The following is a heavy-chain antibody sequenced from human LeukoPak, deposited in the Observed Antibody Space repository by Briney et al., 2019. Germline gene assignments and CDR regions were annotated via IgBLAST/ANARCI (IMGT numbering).Heavy chain of an antibody. CDR1: GFTFSSYG. D-gene: IGHD1-26*01. CDR3: ARALWDYFDY. J-gene: IGHJ4*02. Sequence: GRSLRLSCAASGFTFSSYGMHWVRQAPGKGLEWVAVIWYDGSNKYYADSVKGRFTISRDNSKNTPYLQMNSLRAEDTAVYYCARALWDYFDYWGQGTLVTVSS. CDR2: IWYDGSNK. V-gene: IGHV3-33*01.